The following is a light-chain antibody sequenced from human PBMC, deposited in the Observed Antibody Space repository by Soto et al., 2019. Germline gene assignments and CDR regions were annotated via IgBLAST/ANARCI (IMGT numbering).Light chain of an antibody. CDR3: QAYASSMSGSYV. J-gene: IGLJ1*01. CDR1: SSNIGAGYD. V-gene: IGLV1-40*01. CDR2: NNN. Sequence: QSVLTQPPSVSGAPGQRVTISCTGSSSNIGAGYDVHWYQRLPGTAPKVLIYNNNNRPSGVPDRFSGSKSGTSASLAITGLPAEDEADYYCQAYASSMSGSYVFGTGTKLTVL.